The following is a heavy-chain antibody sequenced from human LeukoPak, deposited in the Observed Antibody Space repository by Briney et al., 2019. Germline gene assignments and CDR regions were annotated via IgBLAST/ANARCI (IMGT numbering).Heavy chain of an antibody. J-gene: IGHJ4*02. D-gene: IGHD4-17*01. Sequence: ASVKVSCKASGYTFTGYYIHWVRQAPGQGLEWMGWINPNSGGTNYAQKFQGGVTMTRDTSITTAYMELSRLRSDDTAVYYCARDRDYGDYYNSFDYWGQGTLVTVSS. CDR3: ARDRDYGDYYNSFDY. V-gene: IGHV1-2*02. CDR1: GYTFTGYY. CDR2: INPNSGGT.